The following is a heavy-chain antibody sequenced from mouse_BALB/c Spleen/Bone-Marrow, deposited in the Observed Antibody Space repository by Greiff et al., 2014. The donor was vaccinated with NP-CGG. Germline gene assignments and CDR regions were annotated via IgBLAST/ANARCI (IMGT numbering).Heavy chain of an antibody. D-gene: IGHD2-1*01. Sequence: QVQLKQPGAELVRPGASVTLSCKTSGYTFTDYEMHWVKQRPVHGLEWIGAIDPETGGTAYNQKFKGKATLTADKSSSTAYMELRSLTSEDSAVYYCTREGYGNSYYFDYWGQGTTLTVSS. J-gene: IGHJ2*01. V-gene: IGHV1-15*01. CDR3: TREGYGNSYYFDY. CDR2: IDPETGGT. CDR1: GYTFTDYE.